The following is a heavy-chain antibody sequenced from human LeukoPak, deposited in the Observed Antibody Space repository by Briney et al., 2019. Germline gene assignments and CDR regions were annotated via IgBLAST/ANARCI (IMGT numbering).Heavy chain of an antibody. D-gene: IGHD3-16*02. J-gene: IGHJ5*02. Sequence: PSETLSLTCTVSGGSISSGSYYWSWIRQPAGKGLEWIGRIYTSGSTNYNPSLKSRVTISVDTSKNQFSLRLDSVTAADTAVYYCARFPLNIVYTNPRGVPYWFDPWGRGTLVTVSS. V-gene: IGHV4-61*02. CDR1: GGSISSGSYY. CDR3: ARFPLNIVYTNPRGVPYWFDP. CDR2: IYTSGST.